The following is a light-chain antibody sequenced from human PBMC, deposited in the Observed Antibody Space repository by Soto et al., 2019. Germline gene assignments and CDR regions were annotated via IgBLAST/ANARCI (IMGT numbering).Light chain of an antibody. CDR2: GAS. CDR1: QSVSSSY. Sequence: KQSPVTLSFSVGDRSTLSCMASQSVSSSYLAWYQQKPGQAPRLLIYGASSRATGIPDRFSGSGSGTDFTLTISRLETEDFAVYYCQQYGSSRTFGQGTKVDIK. J-gene: IGKJ1*01. CDR3: QQYGSSRT. V-gene: IGKV3-20*01.